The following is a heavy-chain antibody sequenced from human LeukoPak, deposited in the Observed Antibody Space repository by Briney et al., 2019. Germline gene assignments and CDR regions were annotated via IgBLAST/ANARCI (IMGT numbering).Heavy chain of an antibody. D-gene: IGHD3-22*01. CDR3: ARDEGRGYDSSGGDY. CDR1: GGTFSSTA. V-gene: IGHV1-69*06. CDR2: IIPFFGKA. Sequence: ASVKVSCKASGGTFSSTAINWVRQAPGQGLEWMGGIIPFFGKAGYAQKFQGRVTITADKSTSTAYMELSSLRSEDTAVYYCARDEGRGYDSSGGDYWGQGTLVTVSS. J-gene: IGHJ4*02.